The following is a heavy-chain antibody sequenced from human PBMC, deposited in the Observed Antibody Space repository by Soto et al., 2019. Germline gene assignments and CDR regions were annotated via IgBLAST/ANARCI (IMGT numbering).Heavy chain of an antibody. J-gene: IGHJ2*01. CDR3: ARGGSLNWYFDL. CDR1: GFTFSSYW. D-gene: IGHD1-26*01. CDR2: INSDGSST. V-gene: IGHV3-74*01. Sequence: EVQLVESGGGLVQPGGSLRLSCTASGFTFSSYWMHWVRQAPGKGLVWVSRINSDGSSTSYADSVKGRFTISRDNAKNTLYLQMNSLRAEDTAVYYCARGGSLNWYFDLWGRGTLVTVSS.